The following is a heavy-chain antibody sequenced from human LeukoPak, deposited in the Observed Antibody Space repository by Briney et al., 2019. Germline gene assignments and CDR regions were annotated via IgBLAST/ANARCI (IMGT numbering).Heavy chain of an antibody. V-gene: IGHV1-2*06. CDR2: INPNSGGT. D-gene: IGHD2-2*01. CDR1: GYTFTGYY. CDR3: AIILRYCSSTSCYGSDP. Sequence: GASVKVSCKASGYTFTGYYMHWVRKAPGQGLEWMGRINPNSGGTNYAQKFQGRVTMTRDTSISTAYMELSRLRSDDTAVYYCAIILRYCSSTSCYGSDPWGQGTLVTVSS. J-gene: IGHJ5*02.